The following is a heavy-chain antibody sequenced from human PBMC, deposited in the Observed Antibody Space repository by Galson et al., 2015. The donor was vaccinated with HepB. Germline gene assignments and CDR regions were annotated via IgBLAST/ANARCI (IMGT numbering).Heavy chain of an antibody. CDR3: ARDASPTTSGWYYFDY. J-gene: IGHJ4*02. CDR1: GFTFSSHS. D-gene: IGHD3-22*01. CDR2: ITDSGGST. V-gene: IGHV3-48*02. Sequence: SLRLSCAASGFTFSSHSMAWVRQAPGRGLEWVSYITDSGGSTYYADSVRGRFTISRDNAKNSLYLQMNSLGDEDTAVYYCARDASPTTSGWYYFDYWGQGTLVTVSS.